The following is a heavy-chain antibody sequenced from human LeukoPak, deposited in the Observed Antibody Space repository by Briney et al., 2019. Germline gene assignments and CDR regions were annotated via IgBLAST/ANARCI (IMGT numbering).Heavy chain of an antibody. J-gene: IGHJ4*02. D-gene: IGHD4-17*01. CDR2: IRQLGNEK. CDR3: TRDYWDYGDYFSDF. CDR1: GFTFSSYW. Sequence: PGGSLRLSCAASGFTFSSYWMSWVRQAPGKGLEWVANIRQLGNEKYYVDSVKGRFTISRDNAKNSLYLQMNSLRAEDTAVYYCTRDYWDYGDYFSDFSGPGTQVTVSS. V-gene: IGHV3-7*01.